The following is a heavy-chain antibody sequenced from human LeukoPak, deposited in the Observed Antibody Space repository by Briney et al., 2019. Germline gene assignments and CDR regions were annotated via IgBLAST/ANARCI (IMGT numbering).Heavy chain of an antibody. Sequence: ASVKVSCKASGYTFATYYMHWVRQAPGQGLEWMGVINPSSGSTNYAQNFQGRVTMTRDTSTSTVYMDLSSLRSEDTAVYYCARWTTTFLDYWGQGTLVTVSS. J-gene: IGHJ4*02. D-gene: IGHD1-1*01. CDR2: INPSSGST. CDR3: ARWTTTFLDY. CDR1: GYTFATYY. V-gene: IGHV1-46*01.